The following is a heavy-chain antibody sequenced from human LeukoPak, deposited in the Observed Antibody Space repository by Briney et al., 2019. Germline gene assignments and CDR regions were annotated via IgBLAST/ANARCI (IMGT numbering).Heavy chain of an antibody. CDR1: GFTVSSNY. CDR3: AKGPTVGAVAGPDFEY. D-gene: IGHD6-19*01. J-gene: IGHJ4*02. Sequence: GGSLRLSCAASGFTVSSNYMSWVRQAPGKGLEWVSVIYSGGSTYYADSVKGRFTISRDKSKNTLYLQMNSLRAEDTAIYYCAKGPTVGAVAGPDFEYWGQGTLVTVSS. V-gene: IGHV3-53*01. CDR2: IYSGGST.